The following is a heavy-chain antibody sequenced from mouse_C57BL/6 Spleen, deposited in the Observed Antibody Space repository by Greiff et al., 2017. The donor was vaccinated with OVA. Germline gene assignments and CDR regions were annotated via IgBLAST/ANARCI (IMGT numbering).Heavy chain of an antibody. CDR3: ARGGSYYFDC. Sequence: VQLQQSAASLALPVSSATVSCKASLYTFPISGMHWVKPRPGQGLEWIGMIHPNSGSTNYNEKFKSKATLTVDKSSSTAYMQLSSLTSEDSAVYYCARGGSYYFDCWGEGATLTVSS. CDR2: IHPNSGST. J-gene: IGHJ2*01. V-gene: IGHV1-64*01. CDR1: LYTFPISG.